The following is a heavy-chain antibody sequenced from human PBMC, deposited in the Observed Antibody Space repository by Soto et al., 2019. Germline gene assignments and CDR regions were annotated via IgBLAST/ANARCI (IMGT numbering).Heavy chain of an antibody. V-gene: IGHV3-7*04. Sequence: PGGSLRLSCAASGFTFSSYWMSWVRQAPGKDLEWVANIAHDGSERYYVDSVKGRFTISRDNAKNSLYLQVNSLRAEDTAVYYCAREDHSTYNYWGQGTLVTVSS. CDR2: IAHDGSER. J-gene: IGHJ4*02. CDR3: AREDHSTYNY. D-gene: IGHD4-4*01. CDR1: GFTFSSYW.